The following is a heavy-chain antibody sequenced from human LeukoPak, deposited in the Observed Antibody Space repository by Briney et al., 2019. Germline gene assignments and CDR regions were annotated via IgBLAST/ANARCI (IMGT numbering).Heavy chain of an antibody. CDR2: ISGSGGST. D-gene: IGHD3-22*01. J-gene: IGHJ4*02. CDR1: GFTFSSYA. CDR3: AKDQIYYDSSGPFWY. Sequence: GGSLRLSCAASGFTFSSYAMSWVRQAPGKGLEWVSAISGSGGSTYYADSVKGRFTISRDNSKNTLYLQMNSLRAEDTAVYYCAKDQIYYDSSGPFWYWGQGTLVTVSS. V-gene: IGHV3-23*01.